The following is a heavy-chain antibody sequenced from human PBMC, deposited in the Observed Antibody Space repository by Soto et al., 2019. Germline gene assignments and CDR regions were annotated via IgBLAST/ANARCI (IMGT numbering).Heavy chain of an antibody. D-gene: IGHD6-19*01. CDR3: ARAIDSGRDY. Sequence: QVQLVESGGGVVQPGRSLRLSCAASGFTFSSYAMHWVRQAPGKGLEWVAVISYDGSNKYYADSVKGRFTISRDNSKNTLYLQMNSRRAEETAVYYYARAIDSGRDYWGQGTLVTVSS. V-gene: IGHV3-30-3*01. J-gene: IGHJ4*02. CDR2: ISYDGSNK. CDR1: GFTFSSYA.